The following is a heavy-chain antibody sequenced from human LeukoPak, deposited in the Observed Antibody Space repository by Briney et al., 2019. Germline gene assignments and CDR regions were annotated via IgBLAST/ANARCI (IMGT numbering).Heavy chain of an antibody. CDR1: GGSISSHY. V-gene: IGHV4-4*07. D-gene: IGHD2-2*01. CDR3: ARAYCSSTSCYVWYFDL. Sequence: SETLCLTCTVSGGSISSHYWSWIRQPAGKGLEWIGRIYTSGSTNYNPSLKSRVTMSVDTSKNQFSLKLSSVTAADTAVYYCARAYCSSTSCYVWYFDLWGRGTLVTVSS. J-gene: IGHJ2*01. CDR2: IYTSGST.